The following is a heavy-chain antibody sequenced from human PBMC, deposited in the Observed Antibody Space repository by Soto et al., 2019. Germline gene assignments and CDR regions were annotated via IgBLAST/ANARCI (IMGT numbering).Heavy chain of an antibody. Sequence: SVKVSCKASGGTFSSYAISWVRQAPGQGLEWMGGIIPIFGTANYAQKFQGRVTITADESTSTAYMELSSLRSEDTAVYYCARSLVATTRNYFDYWGQGTLVTVSS. CDR3: ARSLVATTRNYFDY. J-gene: IGHJ4*02. D-gene: IGHD5-12*01. CDR2: IIPIFGTA. CDR1: GGTFSSYA. V-gene: IGHV1-69*13.